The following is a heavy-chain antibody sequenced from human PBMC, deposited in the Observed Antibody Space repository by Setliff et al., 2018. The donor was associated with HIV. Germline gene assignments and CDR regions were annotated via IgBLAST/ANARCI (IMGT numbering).Heavy chain of an antibody. CDR2: INSDGSNT. CDR1: KFIFSTYW. Sequence: GGSLRLSCTTSKFIFSTYWMHWVRQGPGKGLVWVSRINSDGSNTMYADSVKGRFTISRDNAKNSIYLQMNSLRVEDTAVYYCASHSSGYFRWGQGTLVTVSS. J-gene: IGHJ4*02. CDR3: ASHSSGYFR. V-gene: IGHV3-74*03. D-gene: IGHD3-22*01.